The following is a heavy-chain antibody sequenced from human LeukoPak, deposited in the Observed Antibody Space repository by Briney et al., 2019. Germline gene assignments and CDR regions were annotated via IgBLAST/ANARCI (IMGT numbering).Heavy chain of an antibody. D-gene: IGHD3-10*01. J-gene: IGHJ4*02. V-gene: IGHV1-8*01. CDR3: AAEDYYGSGTIDY. CDR1: GYTFTSYD. CDR2: MSPNSGNT. Sequence: ASVKVSCKASGYTFTSYDINWVRQATGQGLEWMGWMSPNSGNTGYAQKFQGRVTMTRNTSISTAYMELSSLRSEDTAVYYCAAEDYYGSGTIDYWGQGTLVTVSS.